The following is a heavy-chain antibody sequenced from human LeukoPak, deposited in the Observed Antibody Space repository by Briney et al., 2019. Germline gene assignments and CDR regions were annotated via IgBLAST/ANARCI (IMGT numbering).Heavy chain of an antibody. V-gene: IGHV3-74*01. Sequence: GGSLRLSCAASGFXFSSYWIHWVRQAPGKGLVWVSRIDTDGSYTSYADSVKGRFTISRDNAKNTLYLQMNNLRAEDTAVYYCATDMTGAKDHWGQGTLVTVSS. CDR1: GFXFSSYW. CDR3: ATDMTGAKDH. J-gene: IGHJ4*02. D-gene: IGHD1-26*01. CDR2: IDTDGSYT.